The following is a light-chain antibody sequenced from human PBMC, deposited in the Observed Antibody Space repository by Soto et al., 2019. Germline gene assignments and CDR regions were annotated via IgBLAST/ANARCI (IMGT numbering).Light chain of an antibody. CDR2: EVS. Sequence: QSALTQPASVSGSPGQSITISCTGTSSDVGRYNYVSWYQQHPGKAPKLMIYEVSNRPSEVSNRFSGSKSGNTASLTISGLQAEDEADYYCSSYTTTSTRVFGGGTKLTVL. CDR3: SSYTTTSTRV. V-gene: IGLV2-14*01. CDR1: SSDVGRYNY. J-gene: IGLJ3*02.